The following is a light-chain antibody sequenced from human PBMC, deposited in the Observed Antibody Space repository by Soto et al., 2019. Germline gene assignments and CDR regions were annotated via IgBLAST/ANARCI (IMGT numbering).Light chain of an antibody. J-gene: IGLJ2*01. Sequence: QSALTQPASVSGSPGQSITISCTGTSSDVGGYNYVSWYQQHPGKAPKLMIYHVSNRPSGVSNRFSGSKSGNTASLTISGLQAEDEADYYCCSYAGSVVFGGGTKLTVL. CDR2: HVS. CDR1: SSDVGGYNY. CDR3: CSYAGSVV. V-gene: IGLV2-14*01.